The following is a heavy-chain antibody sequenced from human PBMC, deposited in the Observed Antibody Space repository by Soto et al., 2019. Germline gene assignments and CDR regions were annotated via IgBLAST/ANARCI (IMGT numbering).Heavy chain of an antibody. V-gene: IGHV3-30-3*01. Sequence: QVQLVESGGGVVQPGRSLRLSCAASGFTFSISAMHWVRQAPGKGLEWVAVISYDGSNKYYADSVKGRFTISRDNSKNTLYLQMNRLRAEDTAVYYCASIAALRYYYYGMDVWGQGTTVTVSS. J-gene: IGHJ6*02. D-gene: IGHD6-6*01. CDR3: ASIAALRYYYYGMDV. CDR2: ISYDGSNK. CDR1: GFTFSISA.